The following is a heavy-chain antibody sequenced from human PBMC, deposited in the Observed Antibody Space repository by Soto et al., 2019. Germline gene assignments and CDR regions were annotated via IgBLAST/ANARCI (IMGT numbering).Heavy chain of an antibody. CDR3: ARERTTSGYILAY. CDR2: LYSGGST. D-gene: IGHD3-22*01. Sequence: GGSLRLSCAASGFTFSSYGMHWVRQAPGKGLEWVSVLYSGGSTYYADSVKGRFTISRDNSKNTLYLQMNSLRADDTAVYYCARERTTSGYILAYWGQGTLVTVSS. V-gene: IGHV3-NL1*01. J-gene: IGHJ4*02. CDR1: GFTFSSYG.